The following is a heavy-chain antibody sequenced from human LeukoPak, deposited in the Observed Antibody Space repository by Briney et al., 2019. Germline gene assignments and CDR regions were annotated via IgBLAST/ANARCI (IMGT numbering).Heavy chain of an antibody. Sequence: GGSLRLSCAASGFTFSRYSMNWVRQAPGKGLERVSYIRRSGSPIYYADSGKARFTISRDDAKNSLYLQMNRLGDEATAVYYCVRDPDALDYWGPGTLVTVSS. J-gene: IGHJ4*02. CDR3: VRDPDALDY. CDR1: GFTFSRYS. V-gene: IGHV3-48*02. CDR2: IRRSGSPI.